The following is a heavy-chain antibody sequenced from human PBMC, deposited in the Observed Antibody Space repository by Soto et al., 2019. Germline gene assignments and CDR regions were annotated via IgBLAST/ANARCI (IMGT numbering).Heavy chain of an antibody. V-gene: IGHV3-30-3*01. CDR2: ISYDGSNK. CDR3: ARDRIVATPYYYGMDV. D-gene: IGHD5-12*01. J-gene: IGHJ6*02. Sequence: GGSLRLSCAASGFTFSSYAMHWVRQAPGKGLEWVAVISYDGSNKYYADSVKGRFTISRDNSKNTLYLQMNSLRAEDTAVYYCARDRIVATPYYYGMDVWGQGTTVTVSS. CDR1: GFTFSSYA.